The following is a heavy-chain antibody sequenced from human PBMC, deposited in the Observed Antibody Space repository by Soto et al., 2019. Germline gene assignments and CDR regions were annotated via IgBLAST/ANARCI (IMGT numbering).Heavy chain of an antibody. Sequence: QVQLVQSGAEVKKPGSSVKVSCKASGGTFSSYAISWVRQAPGQGLEWMGGIIPIFGTANYAQKLQGRVTMTTDTSTSTAYMELRSLRSDDTAVYYCARDDDFWSGYTYGMDVWGQGTTVTVSS. V-gene: IGHV1-69*06. CDR3: ARDDDFWSGYTYGMDV. J-gene: IGHJ6*02. CDR2: IIPIFGTA. D-gene: IGHD3-3*01. CDR1: GGTFSSYA.